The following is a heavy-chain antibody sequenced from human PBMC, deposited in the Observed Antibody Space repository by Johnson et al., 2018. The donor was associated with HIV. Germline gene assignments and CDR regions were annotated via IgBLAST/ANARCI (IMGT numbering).Heavy chain of an antibody. Sequence: VQVLESGGGMVRPGGSLRLSCAASGFTFDDYGMSWVRQAPGKGLEWVSGIDWNGGSTGYADSVKGRFTISRDNAKNSLYLQMNSLRAEDTAVYYCARGRWLQLDAFDLWGQGTMVSVPS. J-gene: IGHJ3*01. D-gene: IGHD5-24*01. CDR3: ARGRWLQLDAFDL. CDR1: GFTFDDYG. V-gene: IGHV3-20*04. CDR2: IDWNGGST.